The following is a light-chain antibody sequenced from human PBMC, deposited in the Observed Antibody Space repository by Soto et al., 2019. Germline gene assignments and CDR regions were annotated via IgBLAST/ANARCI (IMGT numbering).Light chain of an antibody. J-gene: IGLJ1*01. CDR3: SSYTSSRAYV. CDR2: EVS. V-gene: IGLV2-14*01. CDR1: SSDVGGYNY. Sequence: QSALTQPASVSGSPGQWITISCTGTSSDVGGYNYVSWYQQQSGKAPKLMIHEVSNRPSGVSSRFSGSKSGNTASLTISGLQTEDEADYYCSSYTSSRAYVFGIGTKVTVL.